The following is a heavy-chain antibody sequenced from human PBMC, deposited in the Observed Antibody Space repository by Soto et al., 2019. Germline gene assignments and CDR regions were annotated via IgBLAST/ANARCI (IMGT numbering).Heavy chain of an antibody. J-gene: IGHJ4*02. Sequence: ASVRVSCKASGYTFTSETISWGRLAPGQGLEWMGWIGPYSGNTDYAQKFQGRVTVTTDTATSSAYMELRSLRSDDTGVYYCARDTGNYFDYWGQGTQVT. CDR3: ARDTGNYFDY. CDR1: GYTFTSET. D-gene: IGHD2-8*02. V-gene: IGHV1-18*01. CDR2: IGPYSGNT.